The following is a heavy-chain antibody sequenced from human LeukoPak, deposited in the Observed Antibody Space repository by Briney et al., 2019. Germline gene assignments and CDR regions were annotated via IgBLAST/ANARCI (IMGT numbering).Heavy chain of an antibody. CDR3: ARAYYVNYSGPEVMDY. V-gene: IGHV1-2*02. D-gene: IGHD3-16*01. CDR2: INPDSGGT. Sequence: ASVKVSCKASAYTFTDYYMHWVRQAPGQGLGWMGWINPDSGGTNYAQKFQGRVTMTRDTSISTAYMELSRLRSDDTAVYYCARAYYVNYSGPEVMDYWGQGTLVTVSS. J-gene: IGHJ4*02. CDR1: AYTFTDYY.